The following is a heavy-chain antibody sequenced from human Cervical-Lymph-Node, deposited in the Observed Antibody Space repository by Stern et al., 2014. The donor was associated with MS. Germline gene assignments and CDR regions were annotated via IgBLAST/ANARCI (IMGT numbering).Heavy chain of an antibody. CDR2: IFPGGSDI. V-gene: IGHV5-51*01. J-gene: IGHJ4*02. CDR3: ARQRYFDY. CDR1: GYTFTSYW. Sequence: VQLVQPGPEVKRPGESLKISCQASGYTFTSYWIGWVRQMPGKGLEWIAIIFPGGSDIRYSPSFKGQVTISADKSSSTAYLQWNNLKASDTAIYYCARQRYFDYWGQGTLVTVSS.